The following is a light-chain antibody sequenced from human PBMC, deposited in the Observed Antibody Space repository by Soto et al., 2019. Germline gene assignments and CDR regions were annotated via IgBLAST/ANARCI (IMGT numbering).Light chain of an antibody. V-gene: IGLV2-14*01. CDR1: TSDIGNYNY. J-gene: IGLJ1*01. CDR2: QVN. CDR3: STYTASNTPYV. Sequence: QSVLTQPASVSGSPGQSISISCTGATSDIGNYNYFSWYQQLPGKAPKLIIYQVNKRPSGVSYRFSGSKSGNSASLTISGLQADDEADHYCSTYTASNTPYVFGTGTKATVL.